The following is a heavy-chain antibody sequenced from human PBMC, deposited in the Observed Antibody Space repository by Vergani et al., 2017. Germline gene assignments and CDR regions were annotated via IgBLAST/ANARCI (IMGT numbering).Heavy chain of an antibody. Sequence: QLQLQESGPGLVKPSETLSLTCTVSGGSISSSSYYWGWNRPPPGKGREWIGCIYYSGSTYYTPSLKSRVTIAVDTSDNQFSLKLSSVTAADTAVYYCGSPWTLQWPQDAFDIWGQGTMVTVSS. CDR2: IYYSGST. V-gene: IGHV4-39*01. CDR3: GSPWTLQWPQDAFDI. D-gene: IGHD6-19*01. J-gene: IGHJ3*02. CDR1: GGSISSSSYY.